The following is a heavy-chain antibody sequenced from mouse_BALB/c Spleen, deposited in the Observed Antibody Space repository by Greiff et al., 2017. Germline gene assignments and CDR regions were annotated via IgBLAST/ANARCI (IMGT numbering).Heavy chain of an antibody. Sequence: EVKLLESGPGLVKPSQSLSLTCTVTGYSITSDYAWNWIRQFPGNKLEWMGYISYSGSTSYNPSLKSRISITRDTSKNQFFLQLNSVTTEDTATYYCARNDGYYFDYWGQGTTLTVSS. J-gene: IGHJ2*01. CDR1: GYSITSDYA. CDR3: ARNDGYYFDY. D-gene: IGHD2-3*01. CDR2: ISYSGST. V-gene: IGHV3-2*02.